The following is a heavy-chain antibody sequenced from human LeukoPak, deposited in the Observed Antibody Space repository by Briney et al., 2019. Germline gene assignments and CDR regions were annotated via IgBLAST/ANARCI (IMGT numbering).Heavy chain of an antibody. D-gene: IGHD6-19*01. J-gene: IGHJ5*02. CDR1: GGSISSSSYY. Sequence: SETLSLTCTVSGGSISSSSYYWGWIRQPPGKGLEWIGSIYYSGSTYYNPSLKSRVTISVDTSKNQFSLKLSSVTAADTAVYYCARGSGWYLRARNWFDPWGQGTLVTVSS. CDR2: IYYSGST. V-gene: IGHV4-39*01. CDR3: ARGSGWYLRARNWFDP.